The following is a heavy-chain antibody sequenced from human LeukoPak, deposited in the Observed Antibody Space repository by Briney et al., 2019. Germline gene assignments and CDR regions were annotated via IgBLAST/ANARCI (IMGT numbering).Heavy chain of an antibody. CDR2: ISYDGSNK. CDR3: ARDATAIGYCSSTSCYTLPQH. D-gene: IGHD2-2*02. V-gene: IGHV3-30-3*01. J-gene: IGHJ1*01. Sequence: GGSLRLSCAASGFTFSGYAMHWVRQAPGKGLEWVAVISYDGSNKYYADSVKGRFTISRDNSKNTLYLQMNSLRAEDTAVYYCARDATAIGYCSSTSCYTLPQHWGQGSLVTVSS. CDR1: GFTFSGYA.